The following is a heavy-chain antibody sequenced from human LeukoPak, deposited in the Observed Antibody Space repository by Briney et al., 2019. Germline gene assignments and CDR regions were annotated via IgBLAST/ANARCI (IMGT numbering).Heavy chain of an antibody. V-gene: IGHV3-11*05. Sequence: GGSLRLSCAASGFTFSDYYMSWIRQAPGKGLEWVSYISSSSSYTNYADSVKGRFTISRDNAKNSLYLQMNSLRAEDTAVYYCARVKWLPQFAIDYWGQGTLVTVSS. CDR3: ARVKWLPQFAIDY. J-gene: IGHJ4*02. CDR1: GFTFSDYY. D-gene: IGHD6-19*01. CDR2: ISSSSSYT.